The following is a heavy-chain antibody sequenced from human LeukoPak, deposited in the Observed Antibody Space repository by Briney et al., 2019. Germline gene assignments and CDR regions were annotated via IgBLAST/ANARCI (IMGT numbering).Heavy chain of an antibody. CDR3: ARDGGYGGNSKMAFDI. D-gene: IGHD4-23*01. CDR1: GYTFTGYY. J-gene: IGHJ3*02. CDR2: INPNSGGT. Sequence: SVKVSSKASGYTFTGYYMHWVRQAPGQELEWLGWINPNSGGTNYAQKFQGRVTMTRDTSISTAYMELSRLRSDETAVYYCARDGGYGGNSKMAFDIWGQGTTVTVSS. V-gene: IGHV1-2*02.